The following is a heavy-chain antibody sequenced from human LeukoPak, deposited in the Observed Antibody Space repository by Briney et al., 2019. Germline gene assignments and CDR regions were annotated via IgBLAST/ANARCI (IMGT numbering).Heavy chain of an antibody. D-gene: IGHD3-22*01. CDR2: IYHSGST. CDR3: ARDRYYYDSSGFYSRDAFDI. Sequence: PSETLSLTCTVSGYSIGSGYYWVWLPQPPGKGLEWIGGIYHSGSTYYNPSLKSRVTISVDTSKNQFSLKLSSVTAADTAVYYCARDRYYYDSSGFYSRDAFDIWGQGTLVTVSS. J-gene: IGHJ3*02. CDR1: GYSIGSGYY. V-gene: IGHV4-38-2*02.